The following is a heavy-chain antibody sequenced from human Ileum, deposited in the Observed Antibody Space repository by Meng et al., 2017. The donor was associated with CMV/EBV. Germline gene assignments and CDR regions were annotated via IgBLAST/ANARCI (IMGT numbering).Heavy chain of an antibody. CDR3: ARSPGYWSLDY. Sequence: CAVSVDSISRNNYWSCLRQPPGKGLAWIGEISHSGITKYTPSLKSRVTISVDETNNYFSLKLISVPAADTGVYFCARSPGYWSLDYWGQGTLVTVSS. CDR2: ISHSGIT. J-gene: IGHJ4*02. CDR1: VDSISRNNY. V-gene: IGHV4-4*01. D-gene: IGHD2-15*01.